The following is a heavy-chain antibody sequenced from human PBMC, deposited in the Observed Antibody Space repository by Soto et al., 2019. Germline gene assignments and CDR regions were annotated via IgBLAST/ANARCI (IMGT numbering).Heavy chain of an antibody. V-gene: IGHV4-30-4*01. D-gene: IGHD3-3*01. Sequence: SETLSLTCTVSGGSISSGDYYWSWIRQPPGKGLEWIGYIYYSGSTYYNPSLKSRVTISVDTSKNQFSLKLSSVTAADTAVYYCARGLLEGAYYDFWSGYYTGWFDPWGQGTLVTVSS. CDR1: GGSISSGDYY. J-gene: IGHJ5*02. CDR2: IYYSGST. CDR3: ARGLLEGAYYDFWSGYYTGWFDP.